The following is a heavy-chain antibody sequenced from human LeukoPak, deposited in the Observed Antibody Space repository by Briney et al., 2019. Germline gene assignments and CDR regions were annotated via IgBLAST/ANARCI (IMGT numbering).Heavy chain of an antibody. CDR1: GYSFTDYW. Sequence: MLGESLQISCQGSGYSFTDYWIGWVRQLPGKGLDWMGIVYPGDSDARYSPSFQGQVTMSADKSISTAYLQWSSLKASDTAMYYCARRQGCSNTACPPDYWGQGTLVTVSS. V-gene: IGHV5-51*01. CDR2: VYPGDSDA. CDR3: ARRQGCSNTACPPDY. J-gene: IGHJ4*02. D-gene: IGHD2-2*01.